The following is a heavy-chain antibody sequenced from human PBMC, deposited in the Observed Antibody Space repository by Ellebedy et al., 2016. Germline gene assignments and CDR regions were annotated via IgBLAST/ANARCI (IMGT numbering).Heavy chain of an antibody. CDR3: ANHYGSGSYYGSLFDY. D-gene: IGHD3-10*01. Sequence: GESLKISXAASGFTFSSYGMHWVRQAPGKGLEWVAVIWYDGSNKYYADSVKGRFTISRDNSKNTLYLQMNSLRAEDTAVYYCANHYGSGSYYGSLFDYWGQGTLVTVSS. J-gene: IGHJ4*02. V-gene: IGHV3-33*06. CDR1: GFTFSSYG. CDR2: IWYDGSNK.